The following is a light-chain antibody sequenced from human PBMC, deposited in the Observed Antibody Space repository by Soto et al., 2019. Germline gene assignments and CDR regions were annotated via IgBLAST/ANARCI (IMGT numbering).Light chain of an antibody. CDR3: QQYGSSPPIT. CDR1: QSVSSSY. Sequence: ELVLTQSPATLSLSPGERATLSCRVSQSVSSSYLAWYQQKPGQAPRLLIYGASSRATGIPDRFSGSGSGTDFTLTISRLEPEDFAVYYCQQYGSSPPITFGQGTRLE. CDR2: GAS. V-gene: IGKV3-20*01. J-gene: IGKJ5*01.